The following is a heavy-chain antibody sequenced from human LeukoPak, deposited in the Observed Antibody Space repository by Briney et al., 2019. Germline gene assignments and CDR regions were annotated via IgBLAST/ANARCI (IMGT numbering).Heavy chain of an antibody. Sequence: SEALSLTCTVSGVSISSYYWSWIRQPPGKGLVWIGYIYYSGSTNYNPSLKSRVTISVDTSKNQLSLKLTCVGAADTAMYFCARKDGDDWGRGTLVTVSS. CDR3: ARKDGDD. CDR1: GVSISSYY. J-gene: IGHJ4*02. CDR2: IYYSGST. V-gene: IGHV4-59*08.